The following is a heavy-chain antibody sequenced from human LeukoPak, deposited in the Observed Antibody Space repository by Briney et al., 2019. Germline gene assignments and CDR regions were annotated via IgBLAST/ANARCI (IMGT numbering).Heavy chain of an antibody. J-gene: IGHJ4*02. V-gene: IGHV3-15*01. D-gene: IGHD3-22*01. CDR2: IKSKTDGGTT. Sequence: GGSLRLSCAASGFTFSSYEMNWVRQAPGKGLEWVGRIKSKTDGGTTDYAAPVKGRFTISRDDSKNTLYLQMNSLKTEDTAVYYCTTDETYYYDSSGDYWGQGTLVTVSS. CDR1: GFTFSSYE. CDR3: TTDETYYYDSSGDY.